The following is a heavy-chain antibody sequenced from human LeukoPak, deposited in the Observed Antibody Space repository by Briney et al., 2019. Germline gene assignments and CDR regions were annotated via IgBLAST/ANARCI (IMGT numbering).Heavy chain of an antibody. V-gene: IGHV3-7*04. CDR2: IKDDGSEK. Sequence: GGSLRLSCTASGFTFRMYAMTWVRQAPGKGLEWVANIKDDGSEKYSVDSVKGRFTISRDNAKNLLYLQMSSLRAEDTAVYYCARARIDYWGQGTLVTVSS. J-gene: IGHJ4*02. D-gene: IGHD1-14*01. CDR1: GFTFRMYA. CDR3: ARARIDY.